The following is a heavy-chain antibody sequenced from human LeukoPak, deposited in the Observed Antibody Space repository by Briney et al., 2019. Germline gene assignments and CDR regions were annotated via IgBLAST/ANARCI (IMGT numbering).Heavy chain of an antibody. J-gene: IGHJ4*02. CDR1: GVTLSNYA. Sequence: GGSLRLSCVASGVTLSNYAMSWARQAPGKGLEWVAVVSYDGDFKLYGDSVKGRFTISRDNSQNMLFLQMNDLRPQDAATYFCARDPYSHDSSGFSYFLQYWGQGTVVTVSS. CDR3: ARDPYSHDSSGFSYFLQY. V-gene: IGHV3-30-3*01. D-gene: IGHD6-19*01. CDR2: VSYDGDFK.